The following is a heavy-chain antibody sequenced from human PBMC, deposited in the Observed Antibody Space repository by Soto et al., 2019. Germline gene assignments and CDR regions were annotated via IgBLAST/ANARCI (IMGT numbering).Heavy chain of an antibody. CDR2: IYYSGST. J-gene: IGHJ3*02. V-gene: IGHV4-39*02. Sequence: QLQLQELGPGLVKPSETLSLTCTVSGGSISSSSYYWGWIRQPPGKGLEWIGSIYYSGSTYYNPSLKRRITISVDTSKNHFSLKLSSVTAAYTAVYYCASPTKAVGKRFDIWGQGKMVTVSS. CDR3: ASPTKAVGKRFDI. CDR1: GGSISSSSYY. D-gene: IGHD6-19*01.